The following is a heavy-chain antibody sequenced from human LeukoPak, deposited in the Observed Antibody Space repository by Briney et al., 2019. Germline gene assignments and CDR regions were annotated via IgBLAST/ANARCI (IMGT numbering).Heavy chain of an antibody. D-gene: IGHD3-9*01. CDR1: GYSFTSYW. V-gene: IGHV5-51*01. J-gene: IGHJ4*02. Sequence: GESLKISCKGSGYSFTSYWIGWVRQMPGKGLEWMGIIYPGDSDTRYSPSFQGQVTISADKSISTAYLQWSSLKASDTAMYYCARRYYDILTGYYSDDYWGQGTLVTASS. CDR2: IYPGDSDT. CDR3: ARRYYDILTGYYSDDY.